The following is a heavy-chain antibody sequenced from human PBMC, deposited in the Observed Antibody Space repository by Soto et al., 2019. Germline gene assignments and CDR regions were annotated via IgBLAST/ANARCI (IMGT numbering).Heavy chain of an antibody. Sequence: SETLSLTCTASGGSIISYYWSWIRQPPGKGLEWIGYIYHSGSTYYNPSLKSRVTISVDRSKNQFSLKLSSVTAADTAVYYCARVVYYDFWSGSRERVDSSDMXAWGQGTTVXISS. V-gene: IGHV4-59*01. D-gene: IGHD3-3*01. CDR1: GGSIISYY. CDR3: ARVVYYDFWSGSRERVDSSDMXA. CDR2: IYHSGST. J-gene: IGHJ6*02.